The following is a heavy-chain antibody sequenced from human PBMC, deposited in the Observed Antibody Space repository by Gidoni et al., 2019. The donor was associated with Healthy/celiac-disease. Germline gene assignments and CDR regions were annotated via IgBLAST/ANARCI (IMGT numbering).Heavy chain of an antibody. J-gene: IGHJ6*02. Sequence: QVQLVQSGAEVKKPGASVKVSCKAAGYTFTGYYMHWVRQDPGQGLEWMGWINPNSGGTNYAQKFQGRVTMTRDTSISTAYMEVSRLRSDDTAVYYCAREDTAMAHYYGMDVWGQGTTVTVSS. CDR1: GYTFTGYY. D-gene: IGHD5-18*01. CDR2: INPNSGGT. V-gene: IGHV1-2*02. CDR3: AREDTAMAHYYGMDV.